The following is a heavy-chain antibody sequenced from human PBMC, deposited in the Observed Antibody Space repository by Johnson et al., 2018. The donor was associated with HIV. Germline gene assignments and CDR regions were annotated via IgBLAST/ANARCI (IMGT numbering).Heavy chain of an antibody. CDR2: ISGSGGRT. CDR3: AKVDDLATMIVGDAFDI. Sequence: EVHLVESGGGLVQSGGSLRLSCAASGFTFSRHAMSWVRQAPGKGLDWVSAISGSGGRTYYGDSVKGRFTISRDNSKNTLYLQMNSMRAEDTAIYYCAKVDDLATMIVGDAFDIWGQGTMVTVSP. D-gene: IGHD5-12*01. V-gene: IGHV3-23*04. J-gene: IGHJ3*02. CDR1: GFTFSRHA.